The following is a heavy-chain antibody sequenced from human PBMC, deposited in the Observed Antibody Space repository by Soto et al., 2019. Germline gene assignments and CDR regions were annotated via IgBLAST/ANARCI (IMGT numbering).Heavy chain of an antibody. V-gene: IGHV3-30*18. J-gene: IGHJ6*02. CDR2: ISYDGSNK. CDR1: GFTFSSYG. Sequence: LRLSCAASGFTFSSYGMHWVRQAPGKGLEWVAVISYDGSNKYYADSVKGRFTISRDNSKNTLYLQMNSLRAEDTAVYYCAKDGVGGQQLVPYVWGQGTTVTVSS. D-gene: IGHD6-13*01. CDR3: AKDGVGGQQLVPYV.